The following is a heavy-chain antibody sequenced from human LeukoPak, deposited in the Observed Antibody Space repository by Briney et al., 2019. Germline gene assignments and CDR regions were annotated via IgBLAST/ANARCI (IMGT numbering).Heavy chain of an antibody. J-gene: IGHJ4*02. V-gene: IGHV1-2*02. CDR3: ARDLPLTVTTSDY. Sequence: ASVTVSCKASGYTFTGYYMHWVRQAPGQGLEWMGWINPNSGGTNYAQKFQGRVTITRDTSISTAYMELCRLRSDDTAVYYCARDLPLTVTTSDYWGQGTLVTVSS. CDR1: GYTFTGYY. D-gene: IGHD4-17*01. CDR2: INPNSGGT.